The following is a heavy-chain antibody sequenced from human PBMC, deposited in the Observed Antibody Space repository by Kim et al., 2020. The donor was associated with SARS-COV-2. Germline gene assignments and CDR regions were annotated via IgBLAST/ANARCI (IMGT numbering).Heavy chain of an antibody. V-gene: IGHV4-34*01. D-gene: IGHD5-18*01. CDR3: ARAVFGGSYGYRGRNYFDY. Sequence: SRVTISVDTSKNQFSLKLSSVTAADTAVYYCARAVFGGSYGYRGRNYFDYWGQGTLVTVSS. J-gene: IGHJ4*02.